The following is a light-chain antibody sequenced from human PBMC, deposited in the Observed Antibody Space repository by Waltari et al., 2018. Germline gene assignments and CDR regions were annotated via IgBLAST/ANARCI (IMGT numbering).Light chain of an antibody. Sequence: QSGLTQPASVSGSPGHPITISCTVTISDVGTYNLVPWYQQYPGKAPKLMVYEVTRRSSGVSDRFSGSKSGNTASLTIYGLQSEDEADYYCCSYAGLGIYVFGTGTKVTVL. CDR2: EVT. V-gene: IGLV2-23*02. CDR3: CSYAGLGIYV. CDR1: ISDVGTYNL. J-gene: IGLJ1*01.